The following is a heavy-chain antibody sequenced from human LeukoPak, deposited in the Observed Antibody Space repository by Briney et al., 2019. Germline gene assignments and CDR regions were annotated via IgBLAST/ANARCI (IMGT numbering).Heavy chain of an antibody. D-gene: IGHD5-18*01. CDR1: GFTFSSYE. V-gene: IGHV3-48*03. CDR2: ISSSGSTK. J-gene: IGHJ4*02. CDR3: ARDGGYSYGKKGCFEK. Sequence: GSLRLSCAASGFTFSSYEMNWVRQAPGKGLGWVSYISSSGSTKYYADSVKGRFTISRDNAKNSLYLQMNSLRAEDTAVYYCARDGGYSYGKKGCFEKWGQGTLVTVSA.